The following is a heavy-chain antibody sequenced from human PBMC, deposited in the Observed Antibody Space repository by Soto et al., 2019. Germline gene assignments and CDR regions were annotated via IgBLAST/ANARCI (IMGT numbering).Heavy chain of an antibody. CDR3: ARKWGHSSSSGLAY. D-gene: IGHD6-6*01. CDR2: ISAYNGKT. J-gene: IGHJ4*02. Sequence: ASVKVSCXASGYTFTSYGISWVRQAPGQGLEWMGWISAYNGKTNYAQKLQGRVTMTTDTSTSTAYMELRSLRSDDTAVYYCARKWGHSSSSGLAYWGQGTLVTVSS. CDR1: GYTFTSYG. V-gene: IGHV1-18*01.